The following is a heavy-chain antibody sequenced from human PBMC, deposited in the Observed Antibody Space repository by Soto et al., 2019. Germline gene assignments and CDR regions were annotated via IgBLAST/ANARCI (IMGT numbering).Heavy chain of an antibody. CDR3: TSYGGNAGVFDY. CDR2: IRSKANNYAT. J-gene: IGHJ4*02. D-gene: IGHD4-17*01. V-gene: IGHV3-73*02. CDR1: GFTFSGSA. Sequence: EVQLVESGGGLVQPGGSQKLSCAASGFTFSGSALHWVRQASGKGLEWVGRIRSKANNYATAYAASVQGRFTISRDDSKNTAYLQMNSLKTEDKAVYYCTSYGGNAGVFDYWGQGTLVTVSS.